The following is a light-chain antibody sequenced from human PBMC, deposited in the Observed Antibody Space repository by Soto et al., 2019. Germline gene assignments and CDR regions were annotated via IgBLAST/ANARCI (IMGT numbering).Light chain of an antibody. CDR3: QQYNNWPPWT. CDR1: QSVSSN. Sequence: EIVMTQSPATLSVSPGERATLSCRASQSVSSNLAWYQQKPGQAPRLLIYGASTRATGIPARFSGSGSGTECTLTISSLQAEDFAVEYCQQYNNWPPWTFGQGTKVEIK. CDR2: GAS. J-gene: IGKJ1*01. V-gene: IGKV3-15*01.